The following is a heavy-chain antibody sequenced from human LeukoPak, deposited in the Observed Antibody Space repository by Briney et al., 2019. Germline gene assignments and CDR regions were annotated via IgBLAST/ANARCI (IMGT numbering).Heavy chain of an antibody. CDR2: IYYSGST. Sequence: SGTLSLTCTVSGGSVRSGSYYWSWIRQPPGKGLEWIGYIYYSGSTNYNPSLKSRVTISADTSKNQFSLKLSSVTAADTAVYYCARTHYYGSGAKYCFDYWGQGTLVTVSS. CDR1: GGSVRSGSYY. CDR3: ARTHYYGSGAKYCFDY. V-gene: IGHV4-61*01. J-gene: IGHJ4*02. D-gene: IGHD3-10*01.